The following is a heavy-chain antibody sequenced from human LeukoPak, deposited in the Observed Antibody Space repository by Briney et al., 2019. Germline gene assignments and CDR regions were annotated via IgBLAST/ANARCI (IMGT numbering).Heavy chain of an antibody. Sequence: ASVKVSCKASGYTFTSYYMHWVRQAPGQGLEWMGIINPSGGSTSYAQKFQGRVTMTRDTSTSTVYMELSSLRSKDTAVYYCASSRGISGSSDYYYYGMDVWGQGTTVTVSS. CDR1: GYTFTSYY. D-gene: IGHD6-13*01. CDR3: ASSRGISGSSDYYYYGMDV. V-gene: IGHV1-46*01. J-gene: IGHJ6*02. CDR2: INPSGGST.